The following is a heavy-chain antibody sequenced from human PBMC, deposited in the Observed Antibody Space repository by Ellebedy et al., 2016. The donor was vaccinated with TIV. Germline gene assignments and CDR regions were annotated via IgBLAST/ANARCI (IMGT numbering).Heavy chain of an antibody. J-gene: IGHJ3*02. CDR2: LNPNSGGT. Sequence: ASVKVSCKTSGYTFNAYHIHWVRQATGQGLEWMGWLNPNSGGTNYAQKFQGRVTMTRDTSISTAYMELSRLRSDDTAVYYCARSGAGAIWVYDAFDIWGQGTMVTVSS. V-gene: IGHV1-2*02. D-gene: IGHD1-26*01. CDR1: GYTFNAYH. CDR3: ARSGAGAIWVYDAFDI.